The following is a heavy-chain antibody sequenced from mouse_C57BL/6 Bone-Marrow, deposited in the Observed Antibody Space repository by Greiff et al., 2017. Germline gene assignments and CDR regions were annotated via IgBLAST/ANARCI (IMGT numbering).Heavy chain of an antibody. CDR1: GYTFTSYW. CDR2: IDPSDSYP. J-gene: IGHJ3*01. Sequence: QVQLQQPGAELVMPGASVKLSCKASGYTFTSYWMHWVKQRPGQGLEWIGEIDPSDSYPNYNQKFKGKSTLTVDKSSSTAYMQLSSLTSEDSAVFYCAREDGNYVPYWGQGTLVTVSA. V-gene: IGHV1-69*01. D-gene: IGHD2-1*01. CDR3: AREDGNYVPY.